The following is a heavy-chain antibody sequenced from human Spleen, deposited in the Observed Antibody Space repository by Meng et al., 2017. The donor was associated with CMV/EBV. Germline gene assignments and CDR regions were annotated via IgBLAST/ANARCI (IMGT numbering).Heavy chain of an antibody. Sequence: NYTISWVRQAPGQGLEWMGVIIPILGIANYAQEFQGRVTITADKSTSTAYMELSSLRSEDTAVYYCARGGARYCSGSSCFAQGWFDPWGQGTLVTVSS. D-gene: IGHD2-2*01. J-gene: IGHJ5*02. CDR1: NYT. CDR3: ARGGARYCSGSSCFAQGWFDP. CDR2: IIPILGIA. V-gene: IGHV1-69*10.